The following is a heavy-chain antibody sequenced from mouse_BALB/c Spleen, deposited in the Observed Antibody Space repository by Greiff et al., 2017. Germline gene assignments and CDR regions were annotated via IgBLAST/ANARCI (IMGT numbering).Heavy chain of an antibody. V-gene: IGHV5-12-2*01. CDR2: ISNGGGST. CDR3: ARHSPGAWFAY. J-gene: IGHJ3*01. Sequence: EVHLVESGGGLVQPGGSLKLSCAASGFTFSSYTMSWVRQTPEKRLEWVAYISNGGGSTYYPDTVKGRFTISRDNAKNTLYLQMSSLKSEDTAMYYCARHSPGAWFAYWGQGTLVTVSA. CDR1: GFTFSSYT.